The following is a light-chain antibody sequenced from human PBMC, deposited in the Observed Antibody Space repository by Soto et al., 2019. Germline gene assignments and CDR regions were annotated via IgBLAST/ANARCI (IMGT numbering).Light chain of an antibody. CDR2: GAS. J-gene: IGKJ4*01. Sequence: EIMMTQSPVTLSVSPGERATLSCRASQSVSSNLAWYQQKPGQAPRLLIYGASTRATGIPARFSGSGSGTEFTLTISSLQSEDFAVYYCQQDNNWPRALTFGGGTKVDIK. CDR3: QQDNNWPRALT. V-gene: IGKV3-15*01. CDR1: QSVSSN.